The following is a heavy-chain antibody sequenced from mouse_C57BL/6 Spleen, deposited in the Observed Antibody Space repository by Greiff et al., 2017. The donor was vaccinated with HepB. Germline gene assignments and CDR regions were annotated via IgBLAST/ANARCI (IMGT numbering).Heavy chain of an antibody. V-gene: IGHV1-81*01. J-gene: IGHJ2*01. Sequence: QVQLQQSGAELARPGASVKLSCKASGYTFTSYGISWVKQRTGQGLEWIGEIYPRSGNTYYNEKFKGKATLTADKSSSTAYMELRSLTSEDSAVYFCARRWVGRGPFDYWGQGTTLTVSS. CDR3: ARRWVGRGPFDY. D-gene: IGHD4-1*01. CDR2: IYPRSGNT. CDR1: GYTFTSYG.